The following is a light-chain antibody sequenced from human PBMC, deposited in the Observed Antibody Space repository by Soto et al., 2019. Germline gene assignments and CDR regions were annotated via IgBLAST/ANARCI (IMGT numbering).Light chain of an antibody. Sequence: DIQMTQSPSSLSASVGDRVTITCRASQSISSYLNWYQQKPGKAPKLLIYAASSLQSGVPSRFSGSGSGTDFTLTISSLQPEDFATYYCQKSYSTPWWFGQGTKVDIK. CDR1: QSISSY. CDR2: AAS. CDR3: QKSYSTPWW. J-gene: IGKJ1*01. V-gene: IGKV1-39*01.